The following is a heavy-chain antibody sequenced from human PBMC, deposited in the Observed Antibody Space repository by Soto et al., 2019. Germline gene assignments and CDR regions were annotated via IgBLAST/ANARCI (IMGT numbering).Heavy chain of an antibody. Sequence: SVKVSCKASGGTFSSYAISWVRQAPGQGLEWMGGIIPIFGTANYAQKFQGRVTITADESTSTAYMELSSLRSEDAAVYYCASKTAAGQYGMDVWGQGTTVTVSS. D-gene: IGHD6-13*01. CDR3: ASKTAAGQYGMDV. CDR1: GGTFSSYA. V-gene: IGHV1-69*13. J-gene: IGHJ6*02. CDR2: IIPIFGTA.